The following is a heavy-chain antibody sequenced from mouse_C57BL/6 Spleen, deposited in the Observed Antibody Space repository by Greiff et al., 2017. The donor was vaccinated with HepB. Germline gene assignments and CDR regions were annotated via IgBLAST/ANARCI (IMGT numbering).Heavy chain of an antibody. J-gene: IGHJ2*01. CDR2: IYPGSGST. Sequence: QVQLQQPGAELVKPGASVKMSCKASGYTFTSYWITWVKQRPGQGLEWIGDIYPGSGSTNYNEKLKSKATLTVDTSSSTSYRQLSSLTSEDSAVYYCARGGNYGSSYYFDYWGQGTTLTVSS. CDR3: ARGGNYGSSYYFDY. V-gene: IGHV1-55*01. D-gene: IGHD1-1*01. CDR1: GYTFTSYW.